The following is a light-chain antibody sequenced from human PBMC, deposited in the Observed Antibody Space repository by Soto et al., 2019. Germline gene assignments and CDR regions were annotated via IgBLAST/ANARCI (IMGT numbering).Light chain of an antibody. Sequence: QSVLTQPASVSAAPGQAITISCTGTSTDVGGYNYASWYQQHPGKAPKLMIYEVSNRPSGLSDRFSGSTSGNTASLTISGLQAEDEADYYCTSDTSSSTPVFGTGTKVTVL. CDR1: STDVGGYNY. V-gene: IGLV2-14*01. J-gene: IGLJ1*01. CDR2: EVS. CDR3: TSDTSSSTPV.